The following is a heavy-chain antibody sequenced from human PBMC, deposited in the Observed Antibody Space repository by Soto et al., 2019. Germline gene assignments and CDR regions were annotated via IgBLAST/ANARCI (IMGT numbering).Heavy chain of an antibody. D-gene: IGHD3-3*01. Sequence: PSETLSLTCTVSGGSISIGDYYWSWIRQPPGKGLEWIGYIYYSGSTYYNPSLKSRVTISVDTSKNQFSLKLSSVTAADTAVYYCARDKGITIFGIGWFDPWGQGTLVTVSS. J-gene: IGHJ5*02. CDR1: GGSISIGDYY. CDR2: IYYSGST. CDR3: ARDKGITIFGIGWFDP. V-gene: IGHV4-30-4*01.